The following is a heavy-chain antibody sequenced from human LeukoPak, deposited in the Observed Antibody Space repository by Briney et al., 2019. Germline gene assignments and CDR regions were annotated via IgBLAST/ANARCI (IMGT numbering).Heavy chain of an antibody. V-gene: IGHV1-18*01. CDR1: GYTFTSYG. CDR3: AREWSGSYFRLAFDY. D-gene: IGHD1-26*01. J-gene: IGHJ4*02. Sequence: ASVKVSCKASGYTFTSYGISWVRQAPGQGLEWMGWISAYNGNTNYAQKLQGRVTMTTDTSTSTAYMELRSLRSDDTAVYYCAREWSGSYFRLAFDYWGQGTLVTVSS. CDR2: ISAYNGNT.